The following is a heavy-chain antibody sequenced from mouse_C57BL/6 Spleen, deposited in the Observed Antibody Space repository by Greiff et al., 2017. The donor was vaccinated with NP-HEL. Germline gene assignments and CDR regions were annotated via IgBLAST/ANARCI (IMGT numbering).Heavy chain of an antibody. CDR1: GYTFTSYG. D-gene: IGHD1-1*01. CDR3: AREGTTVVGGYFDY. Sequence: QVQLQQSGAELARPGASVKLSCKASGYTFTSYGISWVKQRTGQGLEWIGEIYPSSGNTYYNEKFKGKATLTADKSSSTAYMELRSRTSEDSAVYFCAREGTTVVGGYFDYWGQGTTLTVSS. CDR2: IYPSSGNT. J-gene: IGHJ2*01. V-gene: IGHV1-81*01.